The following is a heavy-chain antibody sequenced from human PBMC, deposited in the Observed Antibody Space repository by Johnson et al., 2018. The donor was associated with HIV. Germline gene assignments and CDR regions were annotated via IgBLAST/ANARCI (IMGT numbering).Heavy chain of an antibody. D-gene: IGHD3-10*01. CDR1: GFTFSSYA. V-gene: IGHV3-30*04. CDR3: AREKASEFRELFHKKDASDI. J-gene: IGHJ3*02. Sequence: VQLVESGGGVVQPGRSLRLSCAASGFTFSSYAMHWVRQAPGKGLEWVAVISYDGSEKYYADSVKGRFTISRDSSKNTLYLQMNSLRAEDMAVYYCAREKASEFRELFHKKDASDIWGQGTMVTVSS. CDR2: ISYDGSEK.